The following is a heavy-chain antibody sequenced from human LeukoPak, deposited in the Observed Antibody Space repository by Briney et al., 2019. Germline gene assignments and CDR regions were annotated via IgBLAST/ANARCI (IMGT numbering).Heavy chain of an antibody. CDR3: ARGQLVAGTGPYYYYGMDV. Sequence: GGSLRLSCAASGFTFSSYGMHWVRQAPGKGLEWVAVIWYDGSNKYYADSVKGRFTISRDNSKNTLYLQMNSLRAEDTAVYYCARGQLVAGTGPYYYYGMDVWGQGTTVTVSS. CDR2: IWYDGSNK. V-gene: IGHV3-33*01. D-gene: IGHD6-19*01. J-gene: IGHJ6*02. CDR1: GFTFSSYG.